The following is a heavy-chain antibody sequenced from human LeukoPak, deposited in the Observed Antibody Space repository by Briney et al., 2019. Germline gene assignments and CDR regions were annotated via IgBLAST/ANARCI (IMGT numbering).Heavy chain of an antibody. Sequence: SETLALTCTVSGGSISGYYWSWIRQPPGKGLEWIGYIYYSGSINYNSSLKSRVTISVDTSRNQFSLKLSSMTAADTAVYYCVRNTLGHYDAFDIWGQGTMVTVSS. J-gene: IGHJ3*02. V-gene: IGHV4-59*01. CDR3: VRNTLGHYDAFDI. CDR2: IYYSGSI. D-gene: IGHD1/OR15-1a*01. CDR1: GGSISGYY.